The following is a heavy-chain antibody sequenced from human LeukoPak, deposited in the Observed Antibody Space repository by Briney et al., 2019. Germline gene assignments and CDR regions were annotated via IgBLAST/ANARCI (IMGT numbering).Heavy chain of an antibody. Sequence: GESLRLSCATSGFTLSNFWMNWVRQAPGKGPEWVANIEDDGNKKNYVDSVKGRFTISRDNVKNSIYLQMNSLRADDTAVYYCARGRGIALWGQGTLVTVSS. CDR1: GFTLSNFW. CDR2: IEDDGNKK. CDR3: ARGRGIAL. D-gene: IGHD6-13*01. J-gene: IGHJ4*02. V-gene: IGHV3-7*01.